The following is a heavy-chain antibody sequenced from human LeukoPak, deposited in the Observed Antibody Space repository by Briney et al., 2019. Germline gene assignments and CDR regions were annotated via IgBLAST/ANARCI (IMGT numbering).Heavy chain of an antibody. CDR1: GGSISSGNYY. Sequence: SETLSLTCTVSGGSISSGNYYWSWIRQPAGKGLEWIGRIYTTGSTNFNPSLKSRVTISVDTSKNQFSLKLSSVTAADTAVYYCARTRRDGYNFDYYYMDVWGKGTTVTVSS. CDR3: ARTRRDGYNFDYYYMDV. V-gene: IGHV4-61*02. CDR2: IYTTGST. J-gene: IGHJ6*03. D-gene: IGHD5-24*01.